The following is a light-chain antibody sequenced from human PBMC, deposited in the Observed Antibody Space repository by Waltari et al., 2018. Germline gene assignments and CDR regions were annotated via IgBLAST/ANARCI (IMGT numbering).Light chain of an antibody. Sequence: QSALTQHAPVSGSPGQSTTISCTGTSIDVGGYNFFPWDQQHPAKAPILMIYYVSHPTSGVANRFFGSKSGNPASQTISGVQAEDEADYYCSSYTSSSTLVVFGGGTKLTVL. CDR2: YVS. V-gene: IGLV2-14*03. J-gene: IGLJ2*01. CDR3: SSYTSSSTLVV. CDR1: SIDVGGYNF.